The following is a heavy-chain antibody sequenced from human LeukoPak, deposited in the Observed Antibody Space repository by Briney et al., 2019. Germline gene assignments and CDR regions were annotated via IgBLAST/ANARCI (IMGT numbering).Heavy chain of an antibody. J-gene: IGHJ3*02. Sequence: PSETLSLTCAVYGGSFSGYYWSWIRQPPGQGLEWIGEINHSGNTNDNTSLKSRVTISVDTSKNQFSLKLSSVTAADTAVYYCARGRGYNAFDIWGQGTMVTVSS. CDR1: GGSFSGYY. V-gene: IGHV4-34*01. CDR2: INHSGNT. D-gene: IGHD5-18*01. CDR3: ARGRGYNAFDI.